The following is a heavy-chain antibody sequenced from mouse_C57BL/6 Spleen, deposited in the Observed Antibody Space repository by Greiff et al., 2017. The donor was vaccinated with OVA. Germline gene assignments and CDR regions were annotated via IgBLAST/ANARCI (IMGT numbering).Heavy chain of an antibody. J-gene: IGHJ1*03. CDR2: IYPRSGTT. V-gene: IGHV1-81*01. CDR1: GYTFTSYG. Sequence: QVQLKQSGAELARPGASVKLSCKASGYTFTSYGISWVKQRPGQGLEWIGEIYPRSGTTYYNEKFKGKATLTADKSSSTAYMELRSLTSEDSAVDFCARGGTTVGGYFDVWGTGTTVTVSS. D-gene: IGHD1-1*01. CDR3: ARGGTTVGGYFDV.